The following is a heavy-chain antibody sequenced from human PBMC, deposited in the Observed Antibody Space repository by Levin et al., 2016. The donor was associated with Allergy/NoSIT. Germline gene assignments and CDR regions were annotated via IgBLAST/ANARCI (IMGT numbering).Heavy chain of an antibody. J-gene: IGHJ1*01. Sequence: GESLKISCEASGFTFSAHAMSWVRQAPGEGLQWVSTITDNGGVTYQPDSLRDRFTVSRDNSQNMLFLQMHSLRAEDTAMYYCARFPITWPNEYFDLWGQGTPVTVSS. CDR1: GFTFSAHA. CDR2: ITDNGGVT. CDR3: ARFPITWPNEYFDL. V-gene: IGHV3-23*01.